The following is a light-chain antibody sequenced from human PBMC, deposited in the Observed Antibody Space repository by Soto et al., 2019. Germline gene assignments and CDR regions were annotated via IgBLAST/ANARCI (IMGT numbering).Light chain of an antibody. CDR2: STS. V-gene: IGLV7-43*01. CDR1: TGAVTSGYY. Sequence: QAVVTQEPSLTVSPGGTVTLTCASSTGAVTSGYYPNWFQQKPGQAPRALIYSTSNTYSWTPARFSGSRLGGKAALTLSGVQHEDEAEYYCLLYYGAAAVFGGGTQLTVL. J-gene: IGLJ7*01. CDR3: LLYYGAAAV.